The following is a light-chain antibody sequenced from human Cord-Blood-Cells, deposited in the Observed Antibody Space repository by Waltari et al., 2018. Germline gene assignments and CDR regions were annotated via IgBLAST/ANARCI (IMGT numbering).Light chain of an antibody. J-gene: IGLJ1*01. CDR3: CSYAGSSTPYV. CDR2: EVS. CDR1: SSDVGRYNL. Sequence: QSALTQPASVSGSPGQSITTSCTGTSSDVGRYNLVSWYQQHPGKAPKLMIYEVSKRPSGVSNRFSGSKSGNTASLTISGLQAEDEADYYCCSYAGSSTPYVFGTGTKVTVL. V-gene: IGLV2-23*02.